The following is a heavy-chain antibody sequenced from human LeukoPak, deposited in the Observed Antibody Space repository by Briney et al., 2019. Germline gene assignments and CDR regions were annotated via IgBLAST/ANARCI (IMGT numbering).Heavy chain of an antibody. CDR3: ARDGGLHTNFDY. CDR2: TKPDGSAE. Sequence: TGGSLRLSCAASGFSFRNYWMGWVRQAPGEGLEWVANTKPDGSAESYADSVRGRFTVSRDNANNLLYLQMNRLRAEDTAVYYCARDGGLHTNFDYWGQGTLLTVSS. V-gene: IGHV3-7*01. CDR1: GFSFRNYW. J-gene: IGHJ4*02. D-gene: IGHD2-15*01.